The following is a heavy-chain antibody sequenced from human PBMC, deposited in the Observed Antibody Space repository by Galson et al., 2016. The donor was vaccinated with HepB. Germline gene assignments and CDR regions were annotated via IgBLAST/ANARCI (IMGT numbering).Heavy chain of an antibody. D-gene: IGHD6-25*01. CDR1: GFTFGNYA. J-gene: IGHJ3*02. CDR2: ISFDGSSQ. CDR3: AREADISEAFDI. V-gene: IGHV3-30*04. Sequence: SLRLSCAASGFTFGNYAMHWVRQAPGKGLEWVAVISFDGSSQFYSDSVRGRFSISRDNSRNTLYLQLNSLRPEDTSIYYCAREADISEAFDIWGQGTVVSVSS.